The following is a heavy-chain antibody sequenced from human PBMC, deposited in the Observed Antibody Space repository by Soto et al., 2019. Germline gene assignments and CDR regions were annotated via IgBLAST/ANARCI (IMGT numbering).Heavy chain of an antibody. V-gene: IGHV1-69*06. CDR2: IIPIFDTT. Sequence: LVKVSCKASGGTFINYALSWVRQAPGQGLEWMGGIIPIFDTTNYAQKFQGRVTLTADKSTSTAYMELSSLTSEDTAVYYCARSGNKRNPRTPNGLDVWGQGTTVTVSS. J-gene: IGHJ6*02. CDR3: ARSGNKRNPRTPNGLDV. CDR1: GGTFINYA. D-gene: IGHD1-1*01.